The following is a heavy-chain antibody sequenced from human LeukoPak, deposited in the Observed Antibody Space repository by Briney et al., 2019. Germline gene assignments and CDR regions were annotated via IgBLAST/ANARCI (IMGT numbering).Heavy chain of an antibody. CDR2: ISTYNGNT. Sequence: ASAKVSCKASGYTFTTYGISGVRQAPGQGLEWMGWISTYNGNTNYAQKLQGRVTMTTDTSTSTAYMELRSLRSDDTAVYYCARVAYGSGTYLPNFDYWGQGTLVTVSS. CDR1: GYTFTTYG. V-gene: IGHV1-18*01. CDR3: ARVAYGSGTYLPNFDY. J-gene: IGHJ4*02. D-gene: IGHD3-10*01.